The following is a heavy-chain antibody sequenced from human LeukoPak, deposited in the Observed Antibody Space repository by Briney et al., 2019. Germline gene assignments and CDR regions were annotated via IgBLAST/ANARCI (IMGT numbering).Heavy chain of an antibody. Sequence: GASVKVSCKASGYTFTSYDINWVRQATGQGPEWMGWMNPNSGNTGYAQKFQGRVTITADKSTSTAYMELSSLRSEDTAVYYCAREFRRESSIAVAGPADYWGQGTLVTVSS. V-gene: IGHV1-8*01. D-gene: IGHD6-19*01. CDR2: MNPNSGNT. CDR1: GYTFTSYD. CDR3: AREFRRESSIAVAGPADY. J-gene: IGHJ4*02.